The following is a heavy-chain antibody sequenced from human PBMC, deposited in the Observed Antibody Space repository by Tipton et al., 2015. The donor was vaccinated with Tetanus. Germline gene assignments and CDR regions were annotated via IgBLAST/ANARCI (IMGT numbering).Heavy chain of an antibody. V-gene: IGHV3-21*01. D-gene: IGHD6-6*01. CDR1: GFTLSRFG. CDR3: VSGASLDY. Sequence: GSLRLSCEVSGFTLSRFGMNWVRQAPGKGLEWISSISSTSRYINYADSVKGRFTISRDNGKNSQYLQMNSLRDDDTAVYYCVSGASLDYWGQGTLVTVSS. CDR2: ISSTSRYI. J-gene: IGHJ4*02.